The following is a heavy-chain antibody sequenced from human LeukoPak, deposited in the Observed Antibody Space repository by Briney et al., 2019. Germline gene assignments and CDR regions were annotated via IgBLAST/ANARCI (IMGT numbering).Heavy chain of an antibody. V-gene: IGHV4-38-2*02. D-gene: IGHD1-26*01. CDR3: ARVGTGGATLTIDY. CDR1: GYSISSSYY. J-gene: IGHJ4*02. Sequence: SETLSLTCTVSGYSISSSYYWGWIRPPPGKGLEWIGSIYYSGSTYYNPSLKSRVTISVDTSKNQFSLKLSSVTAADTAVYYCARVGTGGATLTIDYWGQGTLVTVSS. CDR2: IYYSGST.